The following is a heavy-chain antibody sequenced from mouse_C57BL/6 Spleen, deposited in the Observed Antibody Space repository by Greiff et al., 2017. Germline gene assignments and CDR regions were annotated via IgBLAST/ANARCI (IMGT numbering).Heavy chain of an antibody. CDR1: GYTFTSYW. V-gene: IGHV1-64*01. D-gene: IGHD3-1*01. CDR3: ARLVGYFDY. J-gene: IGHJ2*01. CDR2: IHPNSGST. Sequence: QVHVKQPGAELVKPGASVKLSCKASGYTFTSYWMHWVKQRPGQGLEWIGMIHPNSGSTNYNEKFKSKATLTVDKSSSTAYMQRSSLTSEDSAVYYCARLVGYFDYWGQGTTLTVSS.